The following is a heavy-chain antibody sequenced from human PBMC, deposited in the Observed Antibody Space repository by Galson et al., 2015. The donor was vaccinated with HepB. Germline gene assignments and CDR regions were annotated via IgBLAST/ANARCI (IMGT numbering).Heavy chain of an antibody. CDR2: ISGSVGST. D-gene: IGHD2-2*01. CDR3: AKMIVVVPAADN. Sequence: SLRLSCAASGFTFSSYAMSWVRQAPGKGLEWVSAISGSVGSTYYADSVKGRFTISRANSKNTPYLQMNSLRAEDTAVYYCAKMIVVVPAADNWGQGTLVTVSS. V-gene: IGHV3-23*01. CDR1: GFTFSSYA. J-gene: IGHJ4*02.